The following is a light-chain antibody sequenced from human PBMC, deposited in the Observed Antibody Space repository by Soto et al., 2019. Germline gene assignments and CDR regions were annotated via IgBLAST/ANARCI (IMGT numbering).Light chain of an antibody. Sequence: DIQMTQSPSSLSASVGDRVTITCRASQSISSYLNWYQQKPGKAPKLLIYAASSLQSGVPSRFSGSGSGTDFTLTISSLQSDDFATYSCQQSYSTPRYTFGHGTKLEIK. J-gene: IGKJ2*01. CDR2: AAS. V-gene: IGKV1-39*01. CDR1: QSISSY. CDR3: QQSYSTPRYT.